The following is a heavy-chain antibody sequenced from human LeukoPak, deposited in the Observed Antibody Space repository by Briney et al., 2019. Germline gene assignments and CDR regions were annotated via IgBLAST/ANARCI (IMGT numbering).Heavy chain of an antibody. CDR3: ARQKYLRGPDVEYFDY. D-gene: IGHD5/OR15-5a*01. V-gene: IGHV3-30*04. J-gene: IGHJ4*02. CDR2: VAYDGSSK. CDR1: GFTFNDYA. Sequence: GRSLRLSCAASGFTFNDYALHWVRQAPGKGLEWVAFVAYDGSSKYYRDSVKGRFTISRDNAKNSLYLQMNSLRAEDTAVYYCARQKYLRGPDVEYFDYWGQGTLVTVSS.